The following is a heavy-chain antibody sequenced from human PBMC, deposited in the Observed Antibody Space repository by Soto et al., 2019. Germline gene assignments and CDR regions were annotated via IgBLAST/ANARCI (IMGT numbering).Heavy chain of an antibody. CDR3: TTLGAS. CDR2: VKKKTDGETT. Sequence: GGSLRLSCAASGFTFSDAWMNWVRQVPGKGLEWVGHVKKKTDGETTDYADFVKCTFSLSSDVSTDVLCFQMASLETDDTAMYYCTTLGASWGQGTRVTVSS. D-gene: IGHD1-26*01. CDR1: GFTFSDAW. J-gene: IGHJ5*02. V-gene: IGHV3-15*07.